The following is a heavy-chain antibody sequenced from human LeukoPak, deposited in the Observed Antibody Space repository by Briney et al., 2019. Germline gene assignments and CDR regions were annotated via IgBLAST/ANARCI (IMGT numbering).Heavy chain of an antibody. D-gene: IGHD5-12*01. CDR2: IYPGDSDT. CDR3: ARSGRGYSGYDHVGRPDY. V-gene: IGHV5-51*01. Sequence: GESLKISCXGSGYSFTSYWIGWVRQMPGKGLEWMGIIYPGDSDTRYSPSFQGQVTISADKSISTAYLQWSSLKASDTAMYYCARSGRGYSGYDHVGRPDYWGQGTLVTVSS. CDR1: GYSFTSYW. J-gene: IGHJ4*02.